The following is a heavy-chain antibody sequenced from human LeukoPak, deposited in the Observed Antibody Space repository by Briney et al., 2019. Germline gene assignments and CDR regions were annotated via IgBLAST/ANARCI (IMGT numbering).Heavy chain of an antibody. D-gene: IGHD6-13*01. CDR3: ASRLTTLAAGGY. CDR1: GFTFSSYS. V-gene: IGHV3-21*01. CDR2: ISSSSSYI. Sequence: GGSLRLSCAASGFTFSSYSMNWVRQAPGKGLEWVSSISSSSSYIYYADSVKGRFTISRDNAKNSLYLQMNSLRAEDTAVYYCASRLTTLAAGGYWGQGTLVTVSS. J-gene: IGHJ4*02.